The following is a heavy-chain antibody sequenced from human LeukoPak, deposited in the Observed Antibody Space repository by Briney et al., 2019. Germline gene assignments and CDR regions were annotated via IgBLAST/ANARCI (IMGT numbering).Heavy chain of an antibody. CDR1: GGSISSYY. Sequence: SETLSLTCTVSGGSISSYYWSWIRQPPGKGLEWIGYIYYSGSTNYNPSLKSRVTISVDTSKNQFSLKLSSVTAADTAVYYCARVGYSYGPYWYFDLWGRGTLVTVSS. V-gene: IGHV4-59*01. J-gene: IGHJ2*01. CDR2: IYYSGST. D-gene: IGHD5-18*01. CDR3: ARVGYSYGPYWYFDL.